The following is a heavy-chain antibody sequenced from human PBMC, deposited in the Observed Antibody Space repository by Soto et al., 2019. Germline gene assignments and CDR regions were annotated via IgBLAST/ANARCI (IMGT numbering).Heavy chain of an antibody. Sequence: SGPTLVNPTETLTLTCTVSGLSLSNGRMGVSWIRQPPGKALEWLAHIFSNDDKSYRTSLRSRLTISKDTSRSQVVLTMTNMDPMDSAVXYWGIINDCSRTDGYWASVDPWGQGTLVIVSS. D-gene: IGHD2-21*02. V-gene: IGHV2-26*01. CDR3: GIINDCSRTDGYWASVDP. CDR2: IFSNDDK. CDR1: GLSLSNGRMG. J-gene: IGHJ5*02.